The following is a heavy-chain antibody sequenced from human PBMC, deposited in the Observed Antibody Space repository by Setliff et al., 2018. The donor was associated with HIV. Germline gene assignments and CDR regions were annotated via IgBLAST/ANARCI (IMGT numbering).Heavy chain of an antibody. D-gene: IGHD3-9*01. J-gene: IGHJ4*02. CDR3: ARDPADIRTFDY. CDR2: ISYSGST. Sequence: SETLSLTCTVSGGSISSDGFYWSWIRQHPGEGLEWIGYISYSGSTYYNPSLKTRVTISVDTSKNQFSLKLNSVTAADTAVYYCARDPADIRTFDYWGQGTLVTVSS. V-gene: IGHV4-31*03. CDR1: GGSISSDGFY.